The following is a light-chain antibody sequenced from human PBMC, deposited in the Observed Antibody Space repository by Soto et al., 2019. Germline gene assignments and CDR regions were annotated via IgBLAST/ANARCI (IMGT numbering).Light chain of an antibody. Sequence: ENILTQSPGTLSLSPGDRATLSCRASQSVSNNYLAWYQQKPGQAPRLLIYDASTRGTGIPDRFSGSGSGTDFTLTISRLEPEDFAVYYCQQYGSSPKTFGQGTKVDIK. J-gene: IGKJ1*01. CDR1: QSVSNNY. CDR2: DAS. V-gene: IGKV3-20*01. CDR3: QQYGSSPKT.